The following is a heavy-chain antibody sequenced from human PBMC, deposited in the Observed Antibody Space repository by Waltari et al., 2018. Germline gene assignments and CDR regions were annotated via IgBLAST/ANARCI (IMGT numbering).Heavy chain of an antibody. J-gene: IGHJ6*02. D-gene: IGHD2-2*01. V-gene: IGHV5-51*01. CDR1: GYKFSTNW. Sequence: EVQLVQSGAEVKKPGESLKISWKDSGYKFSTNWIGWVRQMPGRGLEWMGIIYPDDPEIRYSPSFQGQVTISADRSINTAYLEWRSLKASDTALYFCARQDPKYQYAMAVWGQGTSVTVS. CDR2: IYPDDPEI. CDR3: ARQDPKYQYAMAV.